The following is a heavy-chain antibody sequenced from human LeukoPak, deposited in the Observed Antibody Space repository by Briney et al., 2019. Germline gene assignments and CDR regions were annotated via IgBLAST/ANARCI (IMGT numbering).Heavy chain of an antibody. V-gene: IGHV1-2*06. CDR1: GYTFTDYY. CDR2: INPKSGGT. D-gene: IGHD3-10*01. CDR3: ARLGGSGSYPY. J-gene: IGHJ4*02. Sequence: ASVKVSCKASGYTFTDYYMHWVRQVPGQGLEWMGRINPKSGGTNYAQKFQGRVTMTRDTSISTAYMELNSLRSDDTAVYYCARLGGSGSYPYWGQGTLVTVSS.